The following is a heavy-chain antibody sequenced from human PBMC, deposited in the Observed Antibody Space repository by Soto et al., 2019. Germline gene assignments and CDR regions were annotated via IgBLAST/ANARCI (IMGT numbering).Heavy chain of an antibody. CDR3: AKGLHFGEFSFPHYQLAG. J-gene: IGHJ6*04. Sequence: RLPLEKGMEWVSAICGSGGSTYYADSVKGRFTISRDNSKNTLYLQMNSLRAEDTAVYYCAKGLHFGEFSFPHYQLAGRGKRTTVPGSS. V-gene: IGHV3-23*01. CDR2: ICGSGGST. D-gene: IGHD3-16*01.